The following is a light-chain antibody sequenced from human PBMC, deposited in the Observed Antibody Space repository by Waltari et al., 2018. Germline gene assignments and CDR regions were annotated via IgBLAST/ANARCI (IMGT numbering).Light chain of an antibody. Sequence: YQNDPGKAPRLMMYDVRGRRAGVSNRFAGSKSGNTAAPTISGRQGEDEDDYCCNSYTGSRAFGVFGGGTKLTVL. V-gene: IGLV2-14*03. J-gene: IGLJ3*02. CDR3: NSYTGSRAFGV. CDR2: DVR.